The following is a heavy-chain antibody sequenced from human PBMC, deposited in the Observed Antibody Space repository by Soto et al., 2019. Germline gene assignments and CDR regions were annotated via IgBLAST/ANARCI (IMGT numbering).Heavy chain of an antibody. J-gene: IGHJ4*02. Sequence: EVQLVESGGGLVQPGGSLRLSCSASGFTFSSYAMHWVRQAPGKGLEYVSAISSNGGSTYYADSVKGRFTISRDNSKNTPHLQMSSLRTEDTAVYYGVTHALGRRIGMPLDSWGQGTLVNVFS. CDR1: GFTFSSYA. CDR2: ISSNGGST. V-gene: IGHV3-64D*06. D-gene: IGHD2-15*01. CDR3: VTHALGRRIGMPLDS.